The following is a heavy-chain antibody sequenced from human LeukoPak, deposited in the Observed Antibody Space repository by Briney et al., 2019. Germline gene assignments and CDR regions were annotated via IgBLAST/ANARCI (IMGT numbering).Heavy chain of an antibody. CDR1: EYIFTGYY. V-gene: IGHV1-2*06. D-gene: IGHD1-26*01. CDR3: TRESGSYHGNDY. Sequence: ASVKVSCKASEYIFTGYYMHWVRQAPGQGLEWMGRINPNNGATNYAQKFQGRVTITGDTSINTAYMELSSLRSDDTAAYYCTRESGSYHGNDYWGQGTLVTVSS. CDR2: INPNNGAT. J-gene: IGHJ4*02.